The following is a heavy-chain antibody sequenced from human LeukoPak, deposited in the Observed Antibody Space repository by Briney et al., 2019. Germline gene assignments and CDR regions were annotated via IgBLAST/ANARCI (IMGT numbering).Heavy chain of an antibody. CDR3: ARQSGYYAFDI. V-gene: IGHV4-59*08. J-gene: IGHJ3*02. D-gene: IGHD5-18*01. CDR1: GDSFSYFY. CDR2: IYNSGST. Sequence: SETLSLTCTVSGDSFSYFYWSWIRQPPGKGLEWIGYIYNSGSTNYNPSLKSRVTISVDTSKNQFSLKLSSVTAADTAVYYCARQSGYYAFDIWGQGTMVTVSS.